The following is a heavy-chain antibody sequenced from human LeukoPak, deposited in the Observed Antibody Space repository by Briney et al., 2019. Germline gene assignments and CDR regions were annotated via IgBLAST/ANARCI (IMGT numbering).Heavy chain of an antibody. CDR2: INPNSGGT. CDR3: ATPEESWSGELS. Sequence: ASVKVSCKASGYTFTGYYMHWVRQAPGQGLEWMGWINPNSGGTNYAQKFQGRVTMTRDTSISTAYMELSRLRSDDTAVYYCATPEESWSGELSWGKETLVTVS. J-gene: IGHJ4*02. D-gene: IGHD3-10*01. CDR1: GYTFTGYY. V-gene: IGHV1-2*02.